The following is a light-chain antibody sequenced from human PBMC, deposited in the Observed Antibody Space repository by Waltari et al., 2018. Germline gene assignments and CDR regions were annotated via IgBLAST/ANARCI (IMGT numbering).Light chain of an antibody. CDR3: QRRITRLS. CDR1: QDISTY. V-gene: IGKV3-11*01. J-gene: IGKJ4*01. CDR2: DAS. Sequence: EIVLTQSPATLSLSPGQRATLSCRSSQDISTYLAWYQHKRGQGPRLLIYDASRRATGVPARFSASGSGTYFTLTISSLEPEDCADYYCQRRITRLSFGGGTKVEIK.